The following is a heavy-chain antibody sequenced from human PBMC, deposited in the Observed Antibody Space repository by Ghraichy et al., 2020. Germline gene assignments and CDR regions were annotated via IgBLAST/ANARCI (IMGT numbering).Heavy chain of an antibody. V-gene: IGHV3-74*01. J-gene: IGHJ4*02. CDR1: GFTFGSSW. Sequence: GGSLRLSCAASGFTFGSSWMHWVRQAPGKGLVWVSHISSDERTTNYADSVKGRFTIPRDNAKNTLYLQMNSLRAEDTALYYCVRSNGYLDYWGPGTLVTVSS. CDR2: ISSDERTT. CDR3: VRSNGYLDY. D-gene: IGHD3-22*01.